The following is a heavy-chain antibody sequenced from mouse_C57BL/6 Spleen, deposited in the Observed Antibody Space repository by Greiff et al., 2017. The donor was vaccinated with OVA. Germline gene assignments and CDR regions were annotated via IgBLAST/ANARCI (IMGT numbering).Heavy chain of an antibody. CDR1: GFSLTSYG. V-gene: IGHV2-3*01. J-gene: IGHJ1*03. Sequence: QVQLMESGPGLVAPSQSLSITCTVSGFSLTSYGVSWVRQPPGKGLEWLGVIWGDGSTNYHSALISRLSISKDNSKSQVYLKLNSLKTNDTATYYCGSSYSWYFDVWGTGTTVTVSS. D-gene: IGHD1-1*01. CDR3: GSSYSWYFDV. CDR2: IWGDGST.